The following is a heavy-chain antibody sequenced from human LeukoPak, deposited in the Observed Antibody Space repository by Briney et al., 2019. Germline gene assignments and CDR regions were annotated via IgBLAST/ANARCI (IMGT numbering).Heavy chain of an antibody. CDR2: ISSYNGNT. D-gene: IGHD6-19*01. Sequence: GASVKVTFKASGYTFTSYGISWVRQAPGQGLEWMGWISSYNGNTNYAQKLQGRVTMTTDTSTSTAYMELRSLRSDDTAVYYCATGWAGRSFDYWGQGTLVTVSS. J-gene: IGHJ4*02. CDR3: ATGWAGRSFDY. V-gene: IGHV1-18*01. CDR1: GYTFTSYG.